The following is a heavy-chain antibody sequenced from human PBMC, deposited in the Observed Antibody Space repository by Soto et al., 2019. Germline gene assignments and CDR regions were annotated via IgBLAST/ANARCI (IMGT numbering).Heavy chain of an antibody. D-gene: IGHD4-17*01. CDR2: LSGGGANT. CDR3: ARWSGYADA. J-gene: IGHJ4*02. V-gene: IGHV3-23*01. Sequence: LRLSCVASGFSFSTYSMAWVRQAAGKGPQWVSGLSGGGANTFYIDSVRGRFTISVDNSKNTVYLQMDSLRADDTAVYYCARWSGYADAWGQGTRVTVSS. CDR1: GFSFSTYS.